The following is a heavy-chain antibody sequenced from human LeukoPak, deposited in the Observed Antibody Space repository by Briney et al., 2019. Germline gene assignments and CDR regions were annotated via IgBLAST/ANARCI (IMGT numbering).Heavy chain of an antibody. CDR2: IYPGDSDT. Sequence: GESPKISCKGSGYSFTSYWIGWVRQMPGKGLEWMGIIYPGDSDTRYSPSFQGQVTISADKSISTAYLQWSSLKASDTAMYYCARLPHYYDSSGYYYYGMHVWGQGTTVTVSS. V-gene: IGHV5-51*01. J-gene: IGHJ6*02. CDR1: GYSFTSYW. CDR3: ARLPHYYDSSGYYYYGMHV. D-gene: IGHD3-22*01.